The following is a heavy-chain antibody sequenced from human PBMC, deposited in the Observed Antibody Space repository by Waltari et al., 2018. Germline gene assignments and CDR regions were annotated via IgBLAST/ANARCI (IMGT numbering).Heavy chain of an antibody. CDR3: VILVDFYDSAEYDYFGY. Sequence: QVHLVQSGAEVKKPGASVKVSCKVSGYSLNELSLHWVRQGPGKGLEWMGGFDPGDVKRTYSQNFQGRATMTADTFADTDHMELSSLISDDTAMYYCVILVDFYDSAEYDYFGYWGQGTLVTVSS. CDR2: FDPGDVKR. D-gene: IGHD3-22*01. V-gene: IGHV1-24*01. J-gene: IGHJ4*02. CDR1: GYSLNELS.